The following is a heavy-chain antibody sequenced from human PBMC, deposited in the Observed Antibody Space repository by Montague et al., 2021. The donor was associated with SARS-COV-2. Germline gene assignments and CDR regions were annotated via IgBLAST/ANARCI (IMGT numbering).Heavy chain of an antibody. J-gene: IGHJ4*02. D-gene: IGHD3-10*01. CDR3: AHRGMIRRFSFDC. CDR1: GFSLRSDDEG. CDR2: IYWNGDK. V-gene: IGHV2-5*01. Sequence: PALVTPTQTLTLTCTFSGFSLRSDDEGVAWIRQSPGQALEWLAVIYWNGDKRYSPSLQRRLTITKDASESQVVLTMTNMDPVDTATYYCAHRGMIRRFSFDCWGQETMVTVSS.